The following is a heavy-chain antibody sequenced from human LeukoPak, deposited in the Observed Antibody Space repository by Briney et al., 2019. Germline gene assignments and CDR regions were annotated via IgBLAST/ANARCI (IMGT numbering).Heavy chain of an antibody. V-gene: IGHV4-39*01. CDR1: GTSISSTPYY. D-gene: IGHD3-10*01. CDR2: IYYSVSSEST. Sequence: SETLSLTCTVSGTSISSTPYYWGWIRQPPGKGLEWIATIYYSVSSESTSYNPSLKSRVTMSVDTSKNQLSLKLISVTAADTAVHYCARHTRVGFGDRWGQGTLVTVSS. CDR3: ARHTRVGFGDR. J-gene: IGHJ5*02.